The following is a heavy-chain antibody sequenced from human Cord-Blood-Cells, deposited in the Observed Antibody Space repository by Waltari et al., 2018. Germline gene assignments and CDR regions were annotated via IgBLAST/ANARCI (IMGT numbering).Heavy chain of an antibody. CDR2: INHSGST. D-gene: IGHD6-6*01. CDR3: ARFGLLSIAARPYYFDY. CDR1: GESFSGYY. J-gene: IGHJ4*02. Sequence: QVQLQQWGAGLLKPSETLSLTCAVYGESFSGYYWSWSRQPPAKGLEWIGEINHSGSTNYIPSLKSRLTISVDTSKNQYSLKLSSVTASDTAVYYCARFGLLSIAARPYYFDYWGQGTLVTVSS. V-gene: IGHV4-34*01.